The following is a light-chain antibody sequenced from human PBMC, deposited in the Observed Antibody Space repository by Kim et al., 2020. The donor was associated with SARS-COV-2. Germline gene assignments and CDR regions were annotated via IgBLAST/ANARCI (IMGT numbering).Light chain of an antibody. V-gene: IGLV1-44*01. CDR2: NDN. J-gene: IGLJ3*02. CDR3: ATWDVSLNGWV. Sequence: QSVLTQPPSTSGTPGQRVTISCSGSSSNVGHHFVNWYQQLPGTAPKVFIYNDNQRPSGVPDRFSGSRSGTSASLAISGLQSVDEADYYCATWDVSLNGWVFGGGTQLPVL. CDR1: SSNVGHHF.